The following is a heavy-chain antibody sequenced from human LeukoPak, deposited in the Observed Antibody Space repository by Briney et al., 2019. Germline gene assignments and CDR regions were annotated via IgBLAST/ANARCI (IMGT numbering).Heavy chain of an antibody. Sequence: ASVKVSCKASGYTFTSYYMHWVRQAPGQGLEWMGIINPSGGSTSYAQKFQGRVTMTRDTSTSTVYMELNSLRSEGTAVYYCARMVRGDGYGMDVWGQGPRSPSP. CDR3: ARMVRGDGYGMDV. V-gene: IGHV1-46*03. D-gene: IGHD3-10*01. CDR1: GYTFTSYY. J-gene: IGHJ6*02. CDR2: INPSGGST.